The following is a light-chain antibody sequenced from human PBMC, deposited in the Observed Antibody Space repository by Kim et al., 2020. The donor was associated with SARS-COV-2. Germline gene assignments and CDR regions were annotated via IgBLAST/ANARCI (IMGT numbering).Light chain of an antibody. CDR1: QSVSSSY. V-gene: IGKV3-20*01. Sequence: SPGENTNLTCRASQSVSSSYLAWYQQKPGQAPRLLIYGASSRATGIPDRFSGSGSGTDFTLTISRLEPEDFAVYYCQQYGSSPWTFGQGTKVEIK. CDR3: QQYGSSPWT. CDR2: GAS. J-gene: IGKJ1*01.